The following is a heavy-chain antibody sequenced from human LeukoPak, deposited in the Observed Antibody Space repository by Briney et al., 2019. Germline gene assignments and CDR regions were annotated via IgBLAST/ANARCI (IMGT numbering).Heavy chain of an antibody. D-gene: IGHD6-19*01. J-gene: IGHJ4*02. CDR2: IYPGDSDT. CDR3: ARLPYSSGWYRTLDY. Sequence: GESLKISCKGSGYSFISYWIGWVRQMPGKGLEWMGIIYPGDSDTRYSPSFQGQVSISVDKSINTAYVRWSSLKASDTAMYYCARLPYSSGWYRTLDYWGQGTLVTVSS. V-gene: IGHV5-51*01. CDR1: GYSFISYW.